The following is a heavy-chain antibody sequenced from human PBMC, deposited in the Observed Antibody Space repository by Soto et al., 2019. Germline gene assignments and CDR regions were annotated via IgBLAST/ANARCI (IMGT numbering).Heavy chain of an antibody. CDR2: INYSGGTT. V-gene: IGHV3-23*01. J-gene: IGHJ6*03. D-gene: IGHD2-2*01. CDR3: ALRYCSRTTCPPLNSYFYMDV. Sequence: GGSLRLSCAASGFNFANYAMTWVRQAPGKGLEWVSGINYSGGTTFYAGSVKGRFAISRDKSKSTLYLQMNNLRAEDTALYYCALRYCSRTTCPPLNSYFYMDVWGKGTTVTVSS. CDR1: GFNFANYA.